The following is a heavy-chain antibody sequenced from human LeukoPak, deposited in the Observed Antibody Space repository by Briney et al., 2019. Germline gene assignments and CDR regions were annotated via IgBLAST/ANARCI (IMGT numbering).Heavy chain of an antibody. CDR1: GFTYSSYA. D-gene: IGHD3-22*01. Sequence: GGSLRLSWAASGFTYSSYAMSWVRQAPGKGLEWVSAISGSGGSTSYADSVKGRFTISRDNSKNTLYLQMNSLRAEDTAVYYCAKDRSYDSSGYSIDYWGQGTLVTVSS. V-gene: IGHV3-23*01. J-gene: IGHJ4*02. CDR3: AKDRSYDSSGYSIDY. CDR2: ISGSGGST.